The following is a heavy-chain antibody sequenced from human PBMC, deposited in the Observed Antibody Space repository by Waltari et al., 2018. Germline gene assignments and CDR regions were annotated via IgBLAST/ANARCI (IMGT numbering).Heavy chain of an antibody. Sequence: QVQLQESGPGLVKPSETLSLTCAVSGYSISRGYYWGWIRQPPGKGLEWIGSIYHSGSTYYNPSLKSRVTISVDTSKNQFSLKLSSVTAADTAVYYCARVPDLVYSGSYSFDYWGQGTLVTVSS. V-gene: IGHV4-38-2*01. CDR2: IYHSGST. J-gene: IGHJ4*02. CDR3: ARVPDLVYSGSYSFDY. D-gene: IGHD1-26*01. CDR1: GYSISRGYY.